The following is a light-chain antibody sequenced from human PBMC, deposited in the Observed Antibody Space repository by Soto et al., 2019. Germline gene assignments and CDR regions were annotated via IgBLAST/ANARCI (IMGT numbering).Light chain of an antibody. V-gene: IGKV1-39*01. CDR2: GAS. Sequence: DIQMTQSPSSLSESVGDRVTLTCRASQSISSFLNWYQQKPGKAPKVLIYGASSLQTGVPSRFSGSGSGTDFTLTISSLQPEDSATYYCQQSHSAWTFGQGTKVEI. CDR3: QQSHSAWT. J-gene: IGKJ1*01. CDR1: QSISSF.